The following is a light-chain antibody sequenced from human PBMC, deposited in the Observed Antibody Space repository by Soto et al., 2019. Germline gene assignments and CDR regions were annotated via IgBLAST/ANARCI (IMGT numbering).Light chain of an antibody. CDR2: GAS. V-gene: IGKV3-15*01. CDR1: ETVATN. CDR3: QQYFEWPPMT. J-gene: IGKJ1*01. Sequence: VMTQSPATLSVSPGERATLSCWASETVATNLAWYQQKPGQAPRLLISGASTRAAGISDRFRGSGSGTEFTLTISGLRSEASAIYYCQQYFEWPPMTFGQGTKVDIK.